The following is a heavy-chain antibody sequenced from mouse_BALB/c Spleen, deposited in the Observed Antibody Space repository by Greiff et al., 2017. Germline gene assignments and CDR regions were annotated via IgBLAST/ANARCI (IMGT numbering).Heavy chain of an antibody. CDR2: IYPGNVNT. D-gene: IGHD2-4*01. J-gene: IGHJ2*01. CDR1: GYTFTSYY. V-gene: IGHV1S56*01. CDR3: ARSTMITMCDY. Sequence: QVQLQQSGPELVKPGASVRISCKASGYTFTSYYIHWVKQRPGQGLEWIGWIYPGNVNTKYNEKFKGKATLTADKSSSTAYMQLSSLTSEDSAVYFCARSTMITMCDYWGQGTTLTVSS.